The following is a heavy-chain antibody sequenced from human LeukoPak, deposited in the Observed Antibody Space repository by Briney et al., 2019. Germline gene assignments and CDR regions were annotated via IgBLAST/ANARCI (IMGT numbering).Heavy chain of an antibody. CDR1: GFTFSSYA. J-gene: IGHJ6*02. Sequence: HTGGSLRLSCAASGFTFSSYAMSWVRQAPGKGLEWVSAISGSGGSTYYADSVKGRFTISRDNSKNTLYLQMNSLRAEDTAVYYCAKDRIAVAGWIYYYYYGMDVWGQGTTVTVSS. D-gene: IGHD6-19*01. V-gene: IGHV3-23*01. CDR2: ISGSGGST. CDR3: AKDRIAVAGWIYYYYYGMDV.